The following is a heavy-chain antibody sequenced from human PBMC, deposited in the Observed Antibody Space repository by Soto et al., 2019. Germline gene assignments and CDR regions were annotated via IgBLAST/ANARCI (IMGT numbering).Heavy chain of an antibody. J-gene: IGHJ3*02. V-gene: IGHV1-69*01. CDR3: ARAGVLWFGELSYQDGAFDI. Sequence: QVQLVQSGAEVKKPGSSVKVSCKASGGTFSSYAISWVRQAPGQGLEWMGGIIPIFGTANYAQKFQGRVTITADESTSTAYMELSSPRSEDTAVYYCARAGVLWFGELSYQDGAFDIWGQGTMVTVSS. CDR2: IIPIFGTA. CDR1: GGTFSSYA. D-gene: IGHD3-10*01.